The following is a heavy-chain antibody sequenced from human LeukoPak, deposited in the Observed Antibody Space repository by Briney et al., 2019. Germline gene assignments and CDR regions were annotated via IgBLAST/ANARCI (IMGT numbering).Heavy chain of an antibody. D-gene: IGHD3-22*01. CDR1: GFTFSSYA. CDR2: ISGSGGST. Sequence: GGSLRLSCAASGFTFSSYAMSWVRQAPGKGLEWVSAISGSGGSTYYADSVKGRFTISRDNSKNTLYLQMNSLRAEDTAVYYCASTRAYDSSGYYYGDYWGQGTLVTVSS. J-gene: IGHJ4*02. V-gene: IGHV3-23*01. CDR3: ASTRAYDSSGYYYGDY.